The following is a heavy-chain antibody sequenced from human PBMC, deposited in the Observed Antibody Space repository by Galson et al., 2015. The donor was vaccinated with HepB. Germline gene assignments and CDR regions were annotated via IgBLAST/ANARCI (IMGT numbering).Heavy chain of an antibody. J-gene: IGHJ4*02. V-gene: IGHV4-34*01. CDR3: ARNRGYSGTMGGH. CDR2: INHSGST. Sequence: CAVYGGSFSGYYWSWIRQPPGKGLEWIGEINHSGSTNYNPSLKSRVTISVDTSKNQFSLKLGSVTAADTAVYYCARNRGYSGTMGGHWGQGTQVTVSS. D-gene: IGHD5-12*01. CDR1: GGSFSGYY.